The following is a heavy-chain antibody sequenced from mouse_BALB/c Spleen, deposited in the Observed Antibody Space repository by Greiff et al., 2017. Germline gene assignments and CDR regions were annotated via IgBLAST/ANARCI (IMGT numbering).Heavy chain of an antibody. CDR2: IWTGGGT. CDR3: VRGTGYVPYYFDY. D-gene: IGHD3-1*01. Sequence: VQLQESGPGLVAPSQSLSITCTVSGFSLTSYDISWIRQPPGKGLEWLGVIWTGGGTNYNSAFMSRLSISKDNSKSQVFLKMNSLQTDDTAIYYCVRGTGYVPYYFDYWGQGTTLTVSS. V-gene: IGHV2-9-2*01. CDR1: GFSLTSYD. J-gene: IGHJ2*01.